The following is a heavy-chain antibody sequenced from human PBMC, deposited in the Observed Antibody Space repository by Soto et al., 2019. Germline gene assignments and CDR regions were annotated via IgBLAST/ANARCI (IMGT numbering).Heavy chain of an antibody. D-gene: IGHD2-8*02. V-gene: IGHV5-51*01. J-gene: IGHJ6*02. CDR2: IHPGDSET. CDR3: ARIDTGGYNYYYYGMDA. Sequence: PGESLKISCKGSGYRFSTYWIGWVRQMPGKGLEWMGIIHPGDSETTYNPSFQGQVTFSADKSTNTAYLQWSGLKASDTAMYYCARIDTGGYNYYYYGMDAWGQGTTVTVSS. CDR1: GYRFSTYW.